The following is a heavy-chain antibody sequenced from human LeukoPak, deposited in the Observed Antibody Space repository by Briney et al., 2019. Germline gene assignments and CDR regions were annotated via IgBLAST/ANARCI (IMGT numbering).Heavy chain of an antibody. D-gene: IGHD2-15*01. V-gene: IGHV3-30*18. CDR3: AKGRGYCSGGSCYELEFDY. CDR1: GFAFSSYS. J-gene: IGHJ4*02. CDR2: ISYDGSNK. Sequence: GGSLRLSCAASGFAFSSYSMNWVRQAPGKGLEWVAVISYDGSNKYYADSVKGRFTISRDNSKNTLYLQMNSLRAEDTAVYYCAKGRGYCSGGSCYELEFDYWGQGTLVTVSS.